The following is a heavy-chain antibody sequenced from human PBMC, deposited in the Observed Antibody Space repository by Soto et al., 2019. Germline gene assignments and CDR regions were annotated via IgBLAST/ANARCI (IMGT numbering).Heavy chain of an antibody. Sequence: EVQLVESGGGLVKPGGSLRLSCAASGFTFSSYSMNWVRQAPGKGLEWVSSISSSSSYIYYADSVKGRFTISRDNAKNSLYLQMNSLRAEDTAVYYCARDPSYCSGGSCYFYYYYMDVWDKGTTVTVSS. CDR1: GFTFSSYS. D-gene: IGHD2-15*01. CDR2: ISSSSSYI. V-gene: IGHV3-21*01. J-gene: IGHJ6*03. CDR3: ARDPSYCSGGSCYFYYYYMDV.